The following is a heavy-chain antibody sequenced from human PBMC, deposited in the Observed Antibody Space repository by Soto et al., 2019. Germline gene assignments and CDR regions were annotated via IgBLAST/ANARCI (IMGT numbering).Heavy chain of an antibody. CDR3: ASPAGADHTFDY. Sequence: QLQLQESGPGLVKPSETLSLTCAVSGGSITSSSYYWGWIRQAPGRGLEWIGTISYRGSTYYNPSLASRVSISADTSKNQLSLNLRSVTAADTAVYYCASPAGADHTFDYWGQGILVTVSS. V-gene: IGHV4-39*01. CDR1: GGSITSSSYY. CDR2: ISYRGST. J-gene: IGHJ4*02.